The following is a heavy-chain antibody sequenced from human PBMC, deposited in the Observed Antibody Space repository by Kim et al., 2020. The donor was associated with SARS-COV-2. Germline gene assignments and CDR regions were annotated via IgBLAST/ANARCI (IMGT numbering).Heavy chain of an antibody. V-gene: IGHV4-34*01. D-gene: IGHD3-9*01. CDR3: ARADDILTGYPHYFDY. CDR1: GGSFSGYY. CDR2: INHSGST. J-gene: IGHJ4*02. Sequence: PSETLSLTCAVYGGSFSGYYWSWIRQPPGKGLEWIGEINHSGSTNYNPSLKSRVTISVDTSKNQFSLKLSSVTAADTAVYYCARADDILTGYPHYFDYWGQGTLVTVSS.